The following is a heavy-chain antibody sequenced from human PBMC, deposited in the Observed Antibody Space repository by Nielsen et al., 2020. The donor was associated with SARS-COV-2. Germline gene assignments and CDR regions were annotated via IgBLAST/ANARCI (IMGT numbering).Heavy chain of an antibody. CDR2: ISYDGSNK. D-gene: IGHD2-2*02. Sequence: GESLKISCAASGFTFSSYAMRWVRQAPGKGLEWVAVISYDGSNKYYADSVKGRFTISRDNSKNTLYLQMNSLRAEDTAVYYCARLGCSSTSCYNGGAFDIWGQGTMVTVSS. CDR1: GFTFSSYA. CDR3: ARLGCSSTSCYNGGAFDI. V-gene: IGHV3-30-3*01. J-gene: IGHJ3*02.